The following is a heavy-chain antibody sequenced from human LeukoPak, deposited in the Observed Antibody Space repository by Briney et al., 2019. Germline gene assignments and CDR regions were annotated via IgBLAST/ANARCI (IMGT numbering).Heavy chain of an antibody. CDR2: IIPIFGTA. CDR3: ARGPDIVVVPAALLHYYYYMDV. J-gene: IGHJ6*03. Sequence: ASVTVSCTASGGTFSSYAISWVRQAPGQGLEWMGGIIPIFGTANYAQKFQGRVTITTDESTSTAYMELSSLRPEDTAVYYCARGPDIVVVPAALLHYYYYMDVWGKGTTVTVSS. CDR1: GGTFSSYA. D-gene: IGHD2-2*01. V-gene: IGHV1-69*05.